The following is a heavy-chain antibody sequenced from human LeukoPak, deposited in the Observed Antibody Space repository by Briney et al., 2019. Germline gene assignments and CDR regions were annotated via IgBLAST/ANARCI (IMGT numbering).Heavy chain of an antibody. CDR2: ISAYNGNT. V-gene: IGHV1-18*01. CDR1: GYTFTSYG. D-gene: IGHD3-22*01. CDR3: ARGGSSGYYGAYFDY. J-gene: IGHJ4*02. Sequence: ASVKVSCKASGYTFTSYGISWVRRAPGQGLEWMGWISAYNGNTNYAQMLQGRVTMTTDTSTSTAYMELRSLRSDDTAVYYCARGGSSGYYGAYFDYWGQGTLVTVSS.